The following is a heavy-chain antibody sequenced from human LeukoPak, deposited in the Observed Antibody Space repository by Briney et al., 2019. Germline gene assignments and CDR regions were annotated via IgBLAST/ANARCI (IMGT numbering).Heavy chain of an antibody. CDR1: GFTLSTYA. Sequence: GGSLRLSCAASGFTLSTYAMTWVRQAPGKGLEWVSGISTSGDRTYYADSVKGRFTISRDNSKNTLYPQMNSLRAEDTAEYYCARSAVGTSCCTAVDYWGQGTLVTVSS. J-gene: IGHJ4*02. CDR3: ARSAVGTSCCTAVDY. CDR2: ISTSGDRT. D-gene: IGHD1-26*01. V-gene: IGHV3-23*01.